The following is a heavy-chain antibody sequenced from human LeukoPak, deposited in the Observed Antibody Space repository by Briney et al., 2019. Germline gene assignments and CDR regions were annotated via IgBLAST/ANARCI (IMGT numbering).Heavy chain of an antibody. CDR3: ARGDGDGPARRAFDI. J-gene: IGHJ3*02. CDR1: GYTFTGYY. CDR2: INPTSGDT. Sequence: ASVKVSCKASGYTFTGYYIHWVRQAPGQGLEWMGWINPTSGDTNYLQKFQGRVTMTRDTSISTAYMELSRMRSDDTAAYYCARGDGDGPARRAFDIWGQGTMVTVSS. V-gene: IGHV1-2*02. D-gene: IGHD7-27*01.